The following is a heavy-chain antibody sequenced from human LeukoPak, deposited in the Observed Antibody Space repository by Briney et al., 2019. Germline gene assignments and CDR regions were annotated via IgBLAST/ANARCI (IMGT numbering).Heavy chain of an antibody. V-gene: IGHV3-21*01. CDR1: GFTFSSYN. CDR3: ASAGEKEDQLVDY. Sequence: GGSLRLSCAASGFTFSSYNMNWVRQAPGKGLEWVSSISSSSSYIYYADSVKGRFTISRDNARNSLYLQMNSLRVEDTAVYYCASAGEKEDQLVDYWGQGTLVTVSS. J-gene: IGHJ4*02. D-gene: IGHD3-16*01. CDR2: ISSSSSYI.